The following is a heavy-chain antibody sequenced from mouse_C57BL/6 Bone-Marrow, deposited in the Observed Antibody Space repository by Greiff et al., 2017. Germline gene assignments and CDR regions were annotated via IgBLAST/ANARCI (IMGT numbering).Heavy chain of an antibody. V-gene: IGHV1-50*01. J-gene: IGHJ3*01. CDR1: GYTFTSYW. Sequence: VQLQQPGAELVKPGASVKLSCKASGYTFTSYWMHWVKQRPGQGLEWIGEIDPSDSYTYYNQKFKGKATLTVDTSSSTAYMQLSSLTSEYSAVYCCVRADYDGAWFGYWGRGTLVTVSA. D-gene: IGHD2-4*01. CDR3: VRADYDGAWFGY. CDR2: IDPSDSYT.